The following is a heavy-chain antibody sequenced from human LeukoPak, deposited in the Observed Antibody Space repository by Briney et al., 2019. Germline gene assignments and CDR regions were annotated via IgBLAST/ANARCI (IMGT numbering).Heavy chain of an antibody. Sequence: GGSLRLSCTASGFTFSSFAMAWVRHAPGKGLECVSTISASLGTPYYSDSVKGRFTISRDNSKNTVSLEMNSLRAEDTAVYYCAKDRSYGSGSYWFWSDAFDIWGQGTMVTVSS. D-gene: IGHD3-10*01. CDR1: GFTFSSFA. V-gene: IGHV3-23*01. J-gene: IGHJ3*02. CDR2: ISASLGTP. CDR3: AKDRSYGSGSYWFWSDAFDI.